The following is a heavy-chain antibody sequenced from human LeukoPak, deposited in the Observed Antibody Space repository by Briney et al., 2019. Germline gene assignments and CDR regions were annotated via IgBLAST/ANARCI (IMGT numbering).Heavy chain of an antibody. V-gene: IGHV4-59*08. CDR2: IYYSGST. J-gene: IGHJ2*01. Sequence: GSLRLSCAASGFTFSSYAMSWVRQAPGKGLEWIGYIYYSGSTNYNPSLKSRVTISVDTSKNQFSLKLSSVTAADTAVYYCARRIWADWYFDLWGRGTLVTVSS. CDR3: ARRIWADWYFDL. D-gene: IGHD6-19*01. CDR1: GFTFSSYA.